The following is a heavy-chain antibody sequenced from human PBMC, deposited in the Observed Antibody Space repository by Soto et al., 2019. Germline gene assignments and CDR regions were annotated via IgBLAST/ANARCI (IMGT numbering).Heavy chain of an antibody. CDR3: AHVYGGYDNFDY. D-gene: IGHD5-12*01. Sequence: QITLKESGPTLVKPTQTLTLTCTFSGFALSTSGVGMGWIRQPPGKALEWLALIYWDDAKRYSPSLKSRLTITKDTSKNQVVLTMTNMDPVDTATYYCAHVYGGYDNFDYWGQGTLVTVSS. CDR1: GFALSTSGVG. CDR2: IYWDDAK. J-gene: IGHJ4*02. V-gene: IGHV2-5*02.